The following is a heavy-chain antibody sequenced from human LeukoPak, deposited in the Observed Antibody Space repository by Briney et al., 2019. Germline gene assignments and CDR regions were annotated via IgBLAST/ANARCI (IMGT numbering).Heavy chain of an antibody. CDR3: ARRGSSRVFDY. J-gene: IGHJ4*02. CDR1: GGSISSYY. D-gene: IGHD3-16*01. Sequence: SETLSLTCTVSGGSISSYYWSWIRQPPGKGLEWIGYIYYSGSTNYNPSLKSRVTISVDTSKNQFSLKLSSVTAADTAVYYCARRGSSRVFDYWGQGILVTVSS. V-gene: IGHV4-59*08. CDR2: IYYSGST.